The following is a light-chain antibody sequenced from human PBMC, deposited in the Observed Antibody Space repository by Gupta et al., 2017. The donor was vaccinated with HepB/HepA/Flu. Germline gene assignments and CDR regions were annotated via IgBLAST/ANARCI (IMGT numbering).Light chain of an antibody. V-gene: IGLV10-54*04. Sequence: QAGLTQPPSVSKGLRQTATFTCTGNTNNVGDHGASWLQQHQGHPPKLLSYRNNNRPSGISERFSASRSGNTAYLTITGLQPEDEADDDGSTWDGSLSAGVCGGGTQL. CDR3: STWDGSLSAGV. CDR2: RNN. CDR1: TNNVGDHG. J-gene: IGLJ3*02.